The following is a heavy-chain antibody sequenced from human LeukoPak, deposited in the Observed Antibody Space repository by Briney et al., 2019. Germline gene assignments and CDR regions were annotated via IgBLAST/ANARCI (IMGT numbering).Heavy chain of an antibody. V-gene: IGHV3-7*01. CDR3: ARGGGRGDYNERYYFDY. CDR2: IKYDGSET. CDR1: GFTFSNYW. D-gene: IGHD3-22*01. J-gene: IGHJ4*02. Sequence: PGGSLRLSCTASGFTFSNYWMNWVRQAPGKGLEWVANIKYDGSETYHVDSVKGRFTISRDNAKNSLHLQMNSLTAEDTAVYYCARGGGRGDYNERYYFDYWGQGTLVTVSS.